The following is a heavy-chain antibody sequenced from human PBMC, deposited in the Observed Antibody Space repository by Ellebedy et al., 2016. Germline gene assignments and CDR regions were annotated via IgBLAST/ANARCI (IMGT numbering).Heavy chain of an antibody. D-gene: IGHD3-22*01. CDR3: ASVYYDTSGYYYVPRFDY. CDR2: ISPGGNT. J-gene: IGHJ4*02. V-gene: IGHV4-4*02. Sequence: SETLSLTXGVSGGSISIKYWWRWLRQPPGKGREWIGEISPGGNTNYSPSLKSRVTMSVDKSKNQFSLKLTSVTAADTAVYYCASVYYDTSGYYYVPRFDYWGQGPLVTVSS. CDR1: GGSISIKYW.